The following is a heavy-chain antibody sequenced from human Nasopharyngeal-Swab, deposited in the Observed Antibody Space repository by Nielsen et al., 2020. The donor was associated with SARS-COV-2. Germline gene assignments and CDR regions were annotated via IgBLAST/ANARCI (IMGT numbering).Heavy chain of an antibody. V-gene: IGHV4-59*01. CDR3: ARATYYYGPGSYYIAAHIDY. CDR2: IYSSGST. Sequence: WIRQPPGQGQEWIGYIYSSGSTNYSPSLRSRVTMSVDRSKDQFSLKLSSVTAADTAVYYCARATYYYGPGSYYIAAHIDYWGQGTLVTVSS. D-gene: IGHD3-10*01. J-gene: IGHJ4*02.